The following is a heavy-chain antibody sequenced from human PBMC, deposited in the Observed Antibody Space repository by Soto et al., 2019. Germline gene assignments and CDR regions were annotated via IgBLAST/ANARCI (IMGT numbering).Heavy chain of an antibody. D-gene: IGHD2-2*01. Sequence: QVQLVESGGGVVQPGRSLRLSCAASGFTFSSYGMHWVRQAPGKGLEWVAVISHDGSNKYYGDSVKGRFTISRDNSKNSLYLQMNSLRAEDTAVYYCAKDNCISTSCYRLYNWLDPWGQGTLVTVSS. CDR2: ISHDGSNK. J-gene: IGHJ5*02. CDR1: GFTFSSYG. V-gene: IGHV3-30*18. CDR3: AKDNCISTSCYRLYNWLDP.